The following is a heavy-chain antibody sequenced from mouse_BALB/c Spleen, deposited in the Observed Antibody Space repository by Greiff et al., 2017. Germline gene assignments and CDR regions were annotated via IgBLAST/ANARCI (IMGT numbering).Heavy chain of an antibody. D-gene: IGHD2-3*01. CDR1: GYTFTDYA. V-gene: IGHV1S137*01. J-gene: IGHJ2*01. CDR2: ISTYYGDA. CDR3: ARDDGYSYYFDY. Sequence: VKLVESGAELVRPGVSVKISCKGSGYTFTDYAMHWVKQSHAKSLEWIGVISTYYGDASYNQKFKGKATMTVDKSSSTAYMELARLTSEDSAIYYCARDDGYSYYFDYWGQGTTLTVSS.